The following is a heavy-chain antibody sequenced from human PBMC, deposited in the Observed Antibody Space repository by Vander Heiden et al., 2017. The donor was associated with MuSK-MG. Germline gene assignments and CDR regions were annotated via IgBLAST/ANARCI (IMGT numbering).Heavy chain of an antibody. Sequence: QITLKEPGPTLVKPTQTLTLTCTFSGFSPSTSGVGVGWIRQPPGKALEWLALIYWDDDKRYSPSLKSRLTITKDTSKNQVVLTMTNMDPVDTATYYCAHSGTYYGSGSYYMGGFFDYWGQGTLVTVSS. CDR2: IYWDDDK. D-gene: IGHD3-10*01. CDR3: AHSGTYYGSGSYYMGGFFDY. V-gene: IGHV2-5*02. CDR1: GFSPSTSGVG. J-gene: IGHJ4*02.